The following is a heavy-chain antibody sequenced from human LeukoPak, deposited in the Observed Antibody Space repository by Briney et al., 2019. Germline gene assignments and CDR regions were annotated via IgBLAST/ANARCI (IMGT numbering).Heavy chain of an antibody. CDR2: IYYSGST. J-gene: IGHJ5*02. Sequence: PSETLSLTCTVSGGSISSSSYYWGWIRQPPGKGLEWIGSIYYSGSTYYNPSLKSRVTISVDTSKNQFSLKLSSVTAADTAVYYCARDTAVEYSGYEKWFDPWGQGTLVTVSS. D-gene: IGHD5-12*01. V-gene: IGHV4-39*07. CDR3: ARDTAVEYSGYEKWFDP. CDR1: GGSISSSSYY.